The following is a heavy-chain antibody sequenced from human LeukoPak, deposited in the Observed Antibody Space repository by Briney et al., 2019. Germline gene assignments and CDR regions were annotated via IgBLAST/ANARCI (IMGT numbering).Heavy chain of an antibody. CDR3: ARDTYGMDV. CDR2: IRGSGGST. CDR1: GFTFSSYA. Sequence: GGSLRLSCAASGFTFSSYAVSWVRQAPGKGLEWVSAIRGSGGSTYYADSVKGRFTISRDNSKNTLYLQMNSLRAEDTAVYYCARDTYGMDVWGQGTTVTVSS. V-gene: IGHV3-23*01. J-gene: IGHJ6*02.